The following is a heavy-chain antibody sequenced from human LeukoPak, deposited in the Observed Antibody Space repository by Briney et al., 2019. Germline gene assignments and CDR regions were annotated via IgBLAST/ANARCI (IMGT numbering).Heavy chain of an antibody. CDR2: IHHNGGT. Sequence: SETLSLTCAVSGGSISSFDGWSWVRQPPGKGLEWIGEIHHNGGTNYNPSLKSRVTISEDKSKNQLSLQLTSVTAADTAIYYCATSAAYCLDYWGQGTLVTVSS. V-gene: IGHV4-4*02. J-gene: IGHJ4*02. D-gene: IGHD1-26*01. CDR1: GGSISSFDG. CDR3: ATSAAYCLDY.